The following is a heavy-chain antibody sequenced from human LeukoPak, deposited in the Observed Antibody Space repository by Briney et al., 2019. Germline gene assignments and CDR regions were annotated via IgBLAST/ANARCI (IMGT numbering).Heavy chain of an antibody. J-gene: IGHJ4*02. CDR3: ARGDTIFGYY. CDR2: IYHSGST. V-gene: IGHV4-39*07. Sequence: PSETLSLTCTVSGGSISSSSYYWGWIRQPPGKGLEWIGEIYHSGSTNYNPSLKSRVTISVDKSKNQFSLKLSSVTAADTAVYYCARGDTIFGYYWGQGTLVTVSS. D-gene: IGHD3-3*01. CDR1: GGSISSSSYY.